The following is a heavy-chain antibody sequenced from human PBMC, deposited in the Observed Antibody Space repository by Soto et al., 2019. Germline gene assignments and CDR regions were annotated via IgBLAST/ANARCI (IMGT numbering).Heavy chain of an antibody. CDR3: ARYCSGGSCYTRGYFQL. J-gene: IGHJ1*01. V-gene: IGHV1-69*12. CDR1: GGTFSSYA. D-gene: IGHD2-15*01. CDR2: IIPIFGTA. Sequence: QVQLVQSGAEVKKPGSSVKVSCKASGGTFSSYAISWVRQAPGQGLEWMGGIIPIFGTANYAQKFQGRVTITADESTSTAYMELSSLRSEDTAVYYCARYCSGGSCYTRGYFQLWGQGTLVTVSS.